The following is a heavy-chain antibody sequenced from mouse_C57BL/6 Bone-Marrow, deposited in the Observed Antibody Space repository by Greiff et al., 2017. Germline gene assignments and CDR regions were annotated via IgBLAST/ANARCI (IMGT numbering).Heavy chain of an antibody. CDR3: ARDPMVTGDMAY. D-gene: IGHD2-2*01. J-gene: IGHJ4*01. V-gene: IGHV1-69*01. CDR2: IDPADSVT. Sequence: QVQLQQPGAELVMPGASVKLSCKASGYTFTSYWMHWVKQRPGQGLEWIGEIDPADSVTNYNQKFKGKSTLTVDKSSSTAYMQLSSLTSEDSAVYYCARDPMVTGDMAYWGQGTSVTVSA. CDR1: GYTFTSYW.